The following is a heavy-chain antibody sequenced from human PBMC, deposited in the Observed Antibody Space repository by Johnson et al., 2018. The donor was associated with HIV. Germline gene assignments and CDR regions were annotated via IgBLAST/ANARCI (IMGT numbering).Heavy chain of an antibody. V-gene: IGHV3-30-3*01. D-gene: IGHD2-21*01. J-gene: IGHJ3*02. CDR2: ISYDGGSN. CDR1: GFTFSTYP. Sequence: VQLVESGGGVVQPGRSLRLSCAASGFTFSTYPMHWVRQAPGKGLEWVAIISYDGGSNYYADSVKGRFTIPRDNSKNTLYLQMTSLRAEDTAVYYCAREVHIVVVSSFRWAFDIWGQGTMVTVSS. CDR3: AREVHIVVVSSFRWAFDI.